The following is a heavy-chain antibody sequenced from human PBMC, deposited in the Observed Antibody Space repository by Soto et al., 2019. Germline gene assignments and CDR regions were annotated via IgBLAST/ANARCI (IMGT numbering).Heavy chain of an antibody. V-gene: IGHV4-31*03. Sequence: QVQLQESGPGLVKPSQTLSLTCTVSGGSISSGGYYWSWIRQHPGKGLEWIGYIYHSGTTYYNPSLKSRDTISVDTSKNQFSLKLTSVTAADTAVYYCARVRGNQLLWWFDPWGQGTLVTVSS. J-gene: IGHJ5*02. D-gene: IGHD2-2*01. CDR1: GGSISSGGYY. CDR3: ARVRGNQLLWWFDP. CDR2: IYHSGTT.